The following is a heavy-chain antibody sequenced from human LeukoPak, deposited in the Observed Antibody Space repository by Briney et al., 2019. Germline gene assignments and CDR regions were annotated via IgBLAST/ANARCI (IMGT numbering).Heavy chain of an antibody. V-gene: IGHV3-33*08. CDR3: VRGVGVSRFNYLDS. CDR1: GFTVSSYP. D-gene: IGHD6-13*01. J-gene: IGHJ4*02. CDR2: IWYDASNK. Sequence: GGSLRLSCAASGFTVSSYPLSWVRQAPGKGLEWVAVIWYDASNKYYADSVKGRFTISRDNSKNTLYLQMNSLRDDDTAVYYCVRGVGVSRFNYLDSWGQGTLVIVSS.